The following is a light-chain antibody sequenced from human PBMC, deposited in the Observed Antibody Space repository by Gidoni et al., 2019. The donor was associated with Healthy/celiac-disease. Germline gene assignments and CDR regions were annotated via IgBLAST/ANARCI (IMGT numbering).Light chain of an antibody. J-gene: IGKJ1*01. CDR3: LQHNSYPLT. V-gene: IGKV1-17*01. CDR1: QGIRND. CDR2: AAS. Sequence: DIQMTQSPSSLSASVGDRVTITCRASQGIRNDSGWYQQKPGKAPKRLIYAASSLQSGVPSRFSGRGSGTEFTLTSSSLQPEDFATYYCLQHNSYPLTFGQGTKVEIK.